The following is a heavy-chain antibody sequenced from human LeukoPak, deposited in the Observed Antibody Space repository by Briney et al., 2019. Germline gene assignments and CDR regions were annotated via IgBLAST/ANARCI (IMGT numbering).Heavy chain of an antibody. Sequence: PSETLSLTCTVSGGSISSSSYYWGLIRQPPGKGLEWIGSIYYSGSTYYNPSLKSRVTISVDTSKNQFSLKLSSVTAADTAVYYCARVSYRYDAFDMWGQGTMITVSS. J-gene: IGHJ3*02. CDR3: ARVSYRYDAFDM. V-gene: IGHV4-39*01. CDR2: IYYSGST. CDR1: GGSISSSSYY. D-gene: IGHD3-16*02.